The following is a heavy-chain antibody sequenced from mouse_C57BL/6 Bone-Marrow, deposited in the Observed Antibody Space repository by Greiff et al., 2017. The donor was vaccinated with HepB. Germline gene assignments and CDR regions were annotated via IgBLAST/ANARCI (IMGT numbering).Heavy chain of an antibody. V-gene: IGHV1-82*01. CDR1: GYAFSSSW. CDR2: IYPGDGDT. CDR3: ARGTAYWEDFDY. Sequence: QVQLQQSGPELVKPGASVKISCKASGYAFSSSWMNWVKQRPGKGLEWIGRIYPGDGDTNYNGKFKGKATLTADKSSSTAYMQLSSLTSEDSAVDFCARGTAYWEDFDYWGQGTTLTVSS. D-gene: IGHD3-3*01. J-gene: IGHJ2*01.